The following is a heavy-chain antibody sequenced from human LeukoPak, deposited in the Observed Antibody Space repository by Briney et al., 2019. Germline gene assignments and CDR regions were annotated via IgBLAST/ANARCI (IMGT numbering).Heavy chain of an antibody. V-gene: IGHV4-39*01. J-gene: IGHJ4*02. CDR3: ARSGYYFYFGN. D-gene: IGHD3-22*01. Sequence: PSETLSLTCNVSDDXISSSSYYWGWIRQPPGKGLEWIGSIYSSGSTYHNASLKSRVTISVDTSKNQFSPKLTSVTAADTAVYYCARSGYYFYFGNWGQGTLVTVSS. CDR1: DDXISSSSYY. CDR2: IYSSGST.